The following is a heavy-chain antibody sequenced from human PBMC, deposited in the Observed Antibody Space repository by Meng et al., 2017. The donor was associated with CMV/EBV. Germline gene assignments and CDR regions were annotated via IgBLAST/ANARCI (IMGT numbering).Heavy chain of an antibody. CDR2: IYWDDDK. Sequence: QITLKGSGPTLVQPTQTLTLTCTVSGFSLSTSGVGVGWIRQPPGMALEWLALIYWDDDKRCSPSLKSRLTITKDTSKNQVVLTMTNMDPVDTATYYCARIAAAGRFDYWGQGTLVTVSS. J-gene: IGHJ4*02. CDR3: ARIAAAGRFDY. V-gene: IGHV2-5*02. CDR1: GFSLSTSGVG. D-gene: IGHD6-13*01.